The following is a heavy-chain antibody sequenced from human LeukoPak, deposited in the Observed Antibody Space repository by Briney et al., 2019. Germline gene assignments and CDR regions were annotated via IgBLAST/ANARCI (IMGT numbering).Heavy chain of an antibody. J-gene: IGHJ4*02. CDR1: GYTFTDYY. V-gene: IGHV1-2*06. CDR2: INPNTGGT. D-gene: IGHD1-26*01. Sequence: ASVKVSCKASGYTFTDYYMHWVRQAPGQGLECLGRINPNTGGTNYAQKFQGRVTMTRDTSISTAYMELSRLRSDDTAVYYCARGTDSWDLSRGCSFDYWGQGTLVTVSS. CDR3: ARGTDSWDLSRGCSFDY.